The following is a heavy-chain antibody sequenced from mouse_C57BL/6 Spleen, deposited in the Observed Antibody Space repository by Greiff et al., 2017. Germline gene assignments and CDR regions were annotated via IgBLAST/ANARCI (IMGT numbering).Heavy chain of an antibody. J-gene: IGHJ4*01. CDR2: IDPSDSYT. Sequence: VQLQQPGAELVRPGTSVKLSCKASGYTFTSYWMHWVKQRPGQGLEWIGVIDPSDSYTNYNQKFKGKATLTVDTSSSTAYMQLSSLTSEDSAVYYCARDYYVPYAMDYWGQGTSVTVSS. CDR3: ARDYYVPYAMDY. D-gene: IGHD1-1*01. V-gene: IGHV1-59*01. CDR1: GYTFTSYW.